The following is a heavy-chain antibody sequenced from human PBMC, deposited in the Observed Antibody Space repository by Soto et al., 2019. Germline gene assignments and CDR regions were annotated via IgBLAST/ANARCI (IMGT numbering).Heavy chain of an antibody. V-gene: IGHV3-49*04. Sequence: GGSLRLSCTASGFTFGDYAMSWVRQAPGKGLEWVGFIRSKAYGGTTEYAASVKGRFTISRDDSKSIAYLQMNSLKTEDTAVYYCARDGGIAARHYYGMDVWGQGTTVTVYS. CDR1: GFTFGDYA. J-gene: IGHJ6*02. D-gene: IGHD6-6*01. CDR2: IRSKAYGGTT. CDR3: ARDGGIAARHYYGMDV.